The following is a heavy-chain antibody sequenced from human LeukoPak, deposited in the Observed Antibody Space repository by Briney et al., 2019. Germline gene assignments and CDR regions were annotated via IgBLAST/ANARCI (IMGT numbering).Heavy chain of an antibody. D-gene: IGHD5-24*01. V-gene: IGHV3-23*01. J-gene: IGHJ4*02. CDR3: AKAPGVEIATIFDY. Sequence: GGSLRLSCAASGFTFSTYAMSWVRQAPGKGLEWVSAISGHGGSTYYADSVKGRLIIPRDNSQNTLCLQMNSLRADDTAVYYCAKAPGVEIATIFDYWGQGTLVTASS. CDR1: GFTFSTYA. CDR2: ISGHGGST.